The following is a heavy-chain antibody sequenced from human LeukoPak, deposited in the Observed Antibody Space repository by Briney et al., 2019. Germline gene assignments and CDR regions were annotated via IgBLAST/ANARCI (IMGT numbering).Heavy chain of an antibody. Sequence: PSETLSLTCTVSGGSITSSSSYWGWVRQPPGKGPEWIGSIYYSGLTYDNLSLKSRVSISVDPAKNHFSLKVTSVTAADTAVYYCASGTFDDYGDYDRGDYFDHWGQGTLVTVSS. D-gene: IGHD4-17*01. J-gene: IGHJ4*02. CDR3: ASGTFDDYGDYDRGDYFDH. CDR1: GGSITSSSSY. CDR2: IYYSGLT. V-gene: IGHV4-39*02.